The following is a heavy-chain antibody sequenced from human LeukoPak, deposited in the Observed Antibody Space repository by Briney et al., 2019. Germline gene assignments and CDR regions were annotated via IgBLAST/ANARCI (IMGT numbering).Heavy chain of an antibody. CDR2: IYTSGST. CDR1: GYSISSGSYY. CDR3: ARHAYSSGWTTYYYYMDV. J-gene: IGHJ6*03. V-gene: IGHV4-61*02. Sequence: SETLSLTCTVSGYSISSGSYYWSWIRQPAGKGLEWIGRIYTSGSTNYNPSLKSRVTISVDTSKNQFSLKLSSVTAADTAVYYCARHAYSSGWTTYYYYMDVWGKGTTVTISS. D-gene: IGHD6-19*01.